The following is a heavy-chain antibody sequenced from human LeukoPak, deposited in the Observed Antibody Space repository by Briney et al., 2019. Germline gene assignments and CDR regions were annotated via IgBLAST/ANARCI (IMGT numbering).Heavy chain of an antibody. Sequence: GGALRLSCAASGFTFSSYSMNWVRQAPGKGLEWVSSISSSSSYIYYADSVKGRFTISRDNAKNSLYLQMNSLRADDTAVYYCASGYCSSTSCYEGDYYYGMDVWGQGTTVTVSS. CDR2: ISSSSSYI. D-gene: IGHD2-2*01. V-gene: IGHV3-21*01. CDR1: GFTFSSYS. J-gene: IGHJ6*02. CDR3: ASGYCSSTSCYEGDYYYGMDV.